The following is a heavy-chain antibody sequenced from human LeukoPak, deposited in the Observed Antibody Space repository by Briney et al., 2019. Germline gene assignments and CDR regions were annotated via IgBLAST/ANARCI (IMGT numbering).Heavy chain of an antibody. CDR1: GGTISSGIYP. D-gene: IGHD3-16*01. J-gene: IGHJ4*02. CDR2: MFPSGSP. V-gene: IGHV4-30-2*01. CDR3: ARDDYVSAEAVC. Sequence: TLSLTRAVSGGTISSGIYPWSWIRQPPGEGLEWIGYMFPSGSPDNNASLSNRVTLLVDVSKNSISLKLTSVTDADTAVYYCARDDYVSAEAVCRVQGVMATVSS.